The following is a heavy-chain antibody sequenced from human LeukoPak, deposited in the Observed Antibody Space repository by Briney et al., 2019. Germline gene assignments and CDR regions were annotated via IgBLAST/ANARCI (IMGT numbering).Heavy chain of an antibody. CDR1: GFIFDDYG. V-gene: IGHV3-20*04. Sequence: PGGSLRLSCAASGFIFDDYGMSWVRQAPGKGLGWVSGINWNGGSTGYADSVKGRFTISRDNARNLLYLQMNSLRAEDTAVYYCAREGLSISWFSLDCWGQGTLVTVSS. CDR2: INWNGGST. D-gene: IGHD6-13*01. CDR3: AREGLSISWFSLDC. J-gene: IGHJ4*02.